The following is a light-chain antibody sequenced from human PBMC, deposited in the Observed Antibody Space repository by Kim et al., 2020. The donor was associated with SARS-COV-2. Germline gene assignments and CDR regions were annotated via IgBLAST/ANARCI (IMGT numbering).Light chain of an antibody. Sequence: QSVLTQPPSVSGAPGQRVTISCTGSSSNIGAGYDVHWYQQLPGTAPKLLIYGNSNRPSGVPDRFSGSKSGTSASLDITGLQAEDEADYYCQSYDSSLSGCVFGGGTKLT. V-gene: IGLV1-40*01. CDR3: QSYDSSLSGCV. J-gene: IGLJ3*02. CDR2: GNS. CDR1: SSNIGAGYD.